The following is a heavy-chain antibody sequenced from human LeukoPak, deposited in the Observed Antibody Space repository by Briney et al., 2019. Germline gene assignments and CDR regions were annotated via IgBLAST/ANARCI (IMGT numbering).Heavy chain of an antibody. V-gene: IGHV3-21*01. CDR3: ARDKLRAFDY. D-gene: IGHD4-17*01. CDR1: GFTFSSYS. J-gene: IGHJ4*02. CDR2: ISSSSSYI. Sequence: WGSLRLSCAASGFTFSSYSMNWVRQAPGKGLEWVSSISSSSSYIYYADSVKGRFTISRDNAKNSLYLQMNSLRAEDTAVYYCARDKLRAFDYWGQGTLVTVSS.